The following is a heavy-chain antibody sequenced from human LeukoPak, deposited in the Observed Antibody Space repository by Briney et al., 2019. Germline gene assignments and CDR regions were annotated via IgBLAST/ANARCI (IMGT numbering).Heavy chain of an antibody. J-gene: IGHJ4*02. D-gene: IGHD5-18*01. Sequence: GASVKVSCKASGYTFTGYYMHWVRQAPGQGLEWMGIINPSGGSTSYAQKFQGRVTMTRDMSTSTVYMELSSLRSEDTAVYYCARVRRDFNGGYSYEYPAPFDYWGQGTLVTVSS. CDR3: ARVRRDFNGGYSYEYPAPFDY. CDR1: GYTFTGYY. V-gene: IGHV1-46*01. CDR2: INPSGGST.